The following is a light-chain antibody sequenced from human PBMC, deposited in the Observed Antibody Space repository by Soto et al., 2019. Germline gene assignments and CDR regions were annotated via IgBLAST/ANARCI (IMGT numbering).Light chain of an antibody. CDR2: DDS. V-gene: IGLV3-21*02. CDR3: QVWDSDSDHYV. J-gene: IGLJ1*01. Sequence: SYELTQPPSVAVAPGQTARIACGGNDIGSKSVQWYQQKPGQAPVLVISDDSDRPSGIPERFSGSNSGNTATLTFSRVEVGDEADYYCQVWDSDSDHYVFGTGTKVTVL. CDR1: DIGSKS.